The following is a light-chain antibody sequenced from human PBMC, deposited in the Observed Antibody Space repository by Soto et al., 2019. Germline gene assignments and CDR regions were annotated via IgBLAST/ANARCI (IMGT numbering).Light chain of an antibody. V-gene: IGKV3-20*01. CDR2: GAS. J-gene: IGKJ1*01. Sequence: EIMLTQSPVTLSLSPGEGATLSCRASQSVAGSYLAWYQQKPGRTPRLLIYGASTRATGIPDRFSGSGSGTEFTLNINRLEPEDFAVYYCQQYGVSPRTVGQGTKVEIK. CDR3: QQYGVSPRT. CDR1: QSVAGSY.